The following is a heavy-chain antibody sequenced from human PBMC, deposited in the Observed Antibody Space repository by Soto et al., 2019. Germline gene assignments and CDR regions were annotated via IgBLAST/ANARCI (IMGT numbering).Heavy chain of an antibody. Sequence: ASVKVSCKASGYTFTSYGISWVRQAPGQGLEWMGWISAYNGNTNYAQKLQGRVTMTTDTSTSTAYMELRSRRADDTAVYYCASAHRRYCSGGSCHAFDIWGQGTMVPVSS. CDR3: ASAHRRYCSGGSCHAFDI. J-gene: IGHJ3*02. CDR1: GYTFTSYG. D-gene: IGHD2-15*01. V-gene: IGHV1-18*01. CDR2: ISAYNGNT.